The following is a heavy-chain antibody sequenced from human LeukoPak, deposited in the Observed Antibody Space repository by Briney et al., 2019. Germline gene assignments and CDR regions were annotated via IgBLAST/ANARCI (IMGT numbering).Heavy chain of an antibody. D-gene: IGHD6-6*01. CDR1: GGSISSYY. Sequence: PSETLSLTCTVSGGSISSYYWSWIRQPAGKGLEWIGRIYTSGSTNYNPSLKSRVTMSVDTSKNQFSLKLSSVTAADTAVYYCARVPYSSSSLYYYYMDVWGKGTTVTVSS. CDR2: IYTSGST. CDR3: ARVPYSSSSLYYYYMDV. J-gene: IGHJ6*03. V-gene: IGHV4-4*07.